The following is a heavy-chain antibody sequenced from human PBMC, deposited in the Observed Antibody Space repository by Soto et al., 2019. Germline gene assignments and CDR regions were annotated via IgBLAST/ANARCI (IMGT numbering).Heavy chain of an antibody. CDR1: AFTLSNYW. CDR2: ISGDGSST. V-gene: IGHV3-74*01. J-gene: IGHJ4*02. D-gene: IGHD2-15*01. CDR3: ARARSGVLVDY. Sequence: GGSLRLSCAASAFTLSNYWMHWIRQAPGRGLVWVSRISGDGSSTSYADSVKGRFTISRDNGKNTLYLQMNSLRADDTALYYCARARSGVLVDYWGLGTLVTVSS.